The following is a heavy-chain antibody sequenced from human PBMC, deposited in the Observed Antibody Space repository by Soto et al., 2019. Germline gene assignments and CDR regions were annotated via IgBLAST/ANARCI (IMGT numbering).Heavy chain of an antibody. Sequence: EVQLVESGGGLVLPGGSLRLSCAASGFTFSRYWMHWVRQAPGKGLVWVSRISSYGSDTHYADSVKGRFTISRDNAKNTLTLQMNSLRADDTAVYYCARKYAYAEGYYWYGIDVWGQGTTVTVSS. CDR2: ISSYGSDT. CDR1: GFTFSRYW. J-gene: IGHJ6*02. CDR3: ARKYAYAEGYYWYGIDV. D-gene: IGHD3-16*01. V-gene: IGHV3-74*01.